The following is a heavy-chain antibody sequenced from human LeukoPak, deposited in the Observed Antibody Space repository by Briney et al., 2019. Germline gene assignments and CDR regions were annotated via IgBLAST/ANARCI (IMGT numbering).Heavy chain of an antibody. Sequence: ASVNVSCKASGYTFTGYYMHWVRQAPGQGLEWIGWINPNSGGTNYAQKFQGRVTMTRDTSISTAYMELNRLRSDDTAVYYCARDIAAAVRDYWGQGTLVTVSS. CDR1: GYTFTGYY. CDR3: ARDIAAAVRDY. J-gene: IGHJ4*02. CDR2: INPNSGGT. D-gene: IGHD6-13*01. V-gene: IGHV1-2*02.